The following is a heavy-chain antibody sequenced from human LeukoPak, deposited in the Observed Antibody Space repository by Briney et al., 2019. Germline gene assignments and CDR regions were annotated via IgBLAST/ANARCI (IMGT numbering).Heavy chain of an antibody. Sequence: SETLSLTCTVSGGSISSSSYYWGWIRQPPGKGLEWIGSIYYSGSTYYNPSLKSRVTISVDTSKNQFSLKLSSVTAADTAVYYCARVNRGYDSSGYYYDYWGQGTLVTVSS. CDR3: ARVNRGYDSSGYYYDY. V-gene: IGHV4-39*07. CDR2: IYYSGST. CDR1: GGSISSSSYY. D-gene: IGHD3-22*01. J-gene: IGHJ4*02.